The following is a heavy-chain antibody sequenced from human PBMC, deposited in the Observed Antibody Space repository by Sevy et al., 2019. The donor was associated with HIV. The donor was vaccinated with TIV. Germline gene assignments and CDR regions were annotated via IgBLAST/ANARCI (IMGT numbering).Heavy chain of an antibody. CDR1: GFTFSSYE. CDR3: ARGKYYYGSGSYQPADY. V-gene: IGHV3-48*03. J-gene: IGHJ4*02. D-gene: IGHD3-10*01. Sequence: GGSLRLSCAASGFTFSSYEMNWVRQAPGKGLEWVSYISSSGSTIYYADSVKRRFTISSDNAKNSMYLQMNSLRAEDTAVYYCARGKYYYGSGSYQPADYWGQGTLVTVSS. CDR2: ISSSGSTI.